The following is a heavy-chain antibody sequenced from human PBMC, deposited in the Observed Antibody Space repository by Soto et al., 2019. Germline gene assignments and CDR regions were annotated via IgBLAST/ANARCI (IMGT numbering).Heavy chain of an antibody. V-gene: IGHV1-18*01. CDR1: GYTFTSYG. CDR2: ISAYNGNT. J-gene: IGHJ3*02. Sequence: ASVKVSCKASGYTFTSYGISWVRQAPGQGLEWMGWISAYNGNTNYAQKLQGRVTMTTDTSTSTAYMELRSLRSDDTAVYYCARVLWYSSSWSDAFDIWGQGTMVTVSS. D-gene: IGHD6-13*01. CDR3: ARVLWYSSSWSDAFDI.